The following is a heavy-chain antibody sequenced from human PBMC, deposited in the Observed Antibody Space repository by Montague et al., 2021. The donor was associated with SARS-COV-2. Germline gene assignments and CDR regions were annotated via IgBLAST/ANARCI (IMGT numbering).Heavy chain of an antibody. V-gene: IGHV4-31*03. CDR3: ARDGRRTTVTPRGVITLHYFDY. Sequence: TLSLTCTVSGGSISSSSYYWGWIRQHPGKGLEWIGYIYYSGSTYYXPSLKSRVTISVDTSKNQFSLKLSSVTAADTAVYYCARDGRRTTVTPRGVITLHYFDYWGQGTLVTVSS. CDR2: IYYSGST. J-gene: IGHJ4*02. D-gene: IGHD4-17*01. CDR1: GGSISSSSYY.